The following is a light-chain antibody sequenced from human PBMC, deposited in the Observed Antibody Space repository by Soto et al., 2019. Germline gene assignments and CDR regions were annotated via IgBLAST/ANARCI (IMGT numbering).Light chain of an antibody. V-gene: IGKV3-15*01. CDR1: QSISSN. J-gene: IGKJ4*01. Sequence: EVVMTQSPATLSVSPGERATPSCRASQSISSNVAWYQRKPGQAPRLLIYGASTRATGIPARFSGSGSGAEFTLTISSLQSEDFAIYFCQQFDNWPLTFGGGTKVEI. CDR3: QQFDNWPLT. CDR2: GAS.